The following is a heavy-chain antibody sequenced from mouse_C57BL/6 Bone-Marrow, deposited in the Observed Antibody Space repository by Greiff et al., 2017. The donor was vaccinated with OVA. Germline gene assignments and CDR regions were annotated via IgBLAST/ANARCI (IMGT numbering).Heavy chain of an antibody. Sequence: VQVVESGPGLVQPSQSLSITCTVSGFSLTSYGVHWVRQSPGKGLEWLGVIWRGGSTDYNAAFMSRLSITKDNSKSQVFFKMNSLQADDTAIYYCAKRGGYDGYYVGFAYWGQGTLVTVSA. CDR1: GFSLTSYG. D-gene: IGHD2-3*01. J-gene: IGHJ3*01. V-gene: IGHV2-5*01. CDR2: IWRGGST. CDR3: AKRGGYDGYYVGFAY.